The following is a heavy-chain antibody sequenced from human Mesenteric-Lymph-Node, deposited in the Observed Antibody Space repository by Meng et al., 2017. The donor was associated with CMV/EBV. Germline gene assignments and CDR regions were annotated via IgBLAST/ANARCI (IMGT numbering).Heavy chain of an antibody. Sequence: ETLSLTCAASGFTFSSYAMSWVRQAPGKGLEWVSAISGSGGSTYYADSVKGRFTISRDNSKNTLYLQMNSLRAEDTAVYYCAKSSHIVVVPAAHMDVWGQGTTVTVSS. CDR3: AKSSHIVVVPAAHMDV. J-gene: IGHJ6*02. CDR2: ISGSGGST. V-gene: IGHV3-23*01. CDR1: GFTFSSYA. D-gene: IGHD2-2*01.